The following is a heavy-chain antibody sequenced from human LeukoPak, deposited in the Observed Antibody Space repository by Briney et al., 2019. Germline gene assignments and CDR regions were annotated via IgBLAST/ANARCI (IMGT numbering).Heavy chain of an antibody. CDR1: GGSINSHY. Sequence: AETLSLTCGVSGGSINSHYWSWIRQPPGKGLEWVAYIHHSASTAYKPSLKSRVTISIDKSKNQFSLKLTTVTAADTAVYFCAREHASGRIDYWRQVTLVTVS. D-gene: IGHD3-16*01. CDR2: IHHSAST. CDR3: AREHASGRIDY. V-gene: IGHV4-59*11. J-gene: IGHJ4*01.